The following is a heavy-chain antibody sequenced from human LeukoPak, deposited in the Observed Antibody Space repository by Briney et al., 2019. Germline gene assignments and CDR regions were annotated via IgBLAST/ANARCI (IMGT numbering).Heavy chain of an antibody. V-gene: IGHV4-4*09. J-gene: IGHJ6*03. CDR1: GGPISNNY. Sequence: SETLSLTCSVSGGPISNNYWSWLRQPPGKGLEWIGYVHSNGRTNYNASLKSRLIISVDTSENQLSLRVISVTADDTAVYYCARLVAVGIVNYGNNYHYMDVWGKGTTVTVSS. D-gene: IGHD6-13*01. CDR3: ARLVAVGIVNYGNNYHYMDV. CDR2: VHSNGRT.